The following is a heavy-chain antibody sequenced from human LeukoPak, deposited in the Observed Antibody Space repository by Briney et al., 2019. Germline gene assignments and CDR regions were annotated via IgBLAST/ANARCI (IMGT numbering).Heavy chain of an antibody. J-gene: IGHJ6*03. D-gene: IGHD5-24*01. CDR2: ISSGSGAAI. CDR3: VRVGNRDQDYYYPYMDV. Sequence: GGSLRLSCAASGFTFGDYYMSWIRQAPGRGLEWVSYISSGSGAAIYYADSVRGRFTISRDNAQNSLYLQMDSLRAEDTALYYCVRVGNRDQDYYYPYMDVWGRGTTVTVSS. V-gene: IGHV3-11*01. CDR1: GFTFGDYY.